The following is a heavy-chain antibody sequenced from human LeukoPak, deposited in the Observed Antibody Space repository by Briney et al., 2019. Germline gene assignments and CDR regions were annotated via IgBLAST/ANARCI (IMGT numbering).Heavy chain of an antibody. CDR2: INSDGSST. V-gene: IGHV3-74*01. CDR3: ARDRYYYDSFGYYYGMDV. Sequence: GGSLRLSCAASGFTFDDYAMHWVRQAPGKGLVWVSRINSDGSSTSYADSVKGRFTISRDNAKNTLYLQMNSLRAEDTAVYYCARDRYYYDSFGYYYGMDVWGQGTTVTVSS. CDR1: GFTFDDYA. D-gene: IGHD3-22*01. J-gene: IGHJ6*02.